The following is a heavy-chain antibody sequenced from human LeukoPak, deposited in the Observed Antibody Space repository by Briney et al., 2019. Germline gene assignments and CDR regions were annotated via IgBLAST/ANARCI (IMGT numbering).Heavy chain of an antibody. V-gene: IGHV4-30-4*01. D-gene: IGHD4-17*01. J-gene: IGHJ4*02. CDR1: GGSISSGNYY. CDR2: IYYSGST. CDR3: ARAHGDYYFDY. Sequence: SQTLSLTCTVSGGSISSGNYYWSWIRQPPGKGLEWITYIYYSGSTYCNPSLKSRVTISVDTSKNQFPLKLSSVTAADTAVYYCARAHGDYYFDYWGQGTLVTVSS.